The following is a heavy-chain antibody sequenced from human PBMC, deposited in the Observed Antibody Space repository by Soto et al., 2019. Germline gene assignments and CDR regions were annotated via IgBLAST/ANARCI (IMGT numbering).Heavy chain of an antibody. D-gene: IGHD2-2*01. Sequence: EVQLLESGGGLVQPGGSLRLSCAASGFTFSSYAMSWVRQAPGKGLEWVSAISGSGGSTYYADSVKGRFTISRDNSKNWLYLQMNSLRAEATAVYYCANAPSTLVNPGDAFDIWGQGTMVTVSS. CDR1: GFTFSSYA. J-gene: IGHJ3*02. CDR3: ANAPSTLVNPGDAFDI. CDR2: ISGSGGST. V-gene: IGHV3-23*01.